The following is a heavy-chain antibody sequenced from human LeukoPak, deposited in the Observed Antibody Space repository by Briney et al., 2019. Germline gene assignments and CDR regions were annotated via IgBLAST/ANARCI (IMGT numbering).Heavy chain of an antibody. Sequence: GGSLRLSCAASGFTFSSYSMNWVRQAPGKGLEWVSSISSSSSYIYYADSVKGLFTISRDNAKNSLYVQMNILRAEDTAVYYCARDIARLHTQLWGQGTLVTVSS. CDR1: GFTFSSYS. CDR2: ISSSSSYI. D-gene: IGHD5-24*01. CDR3: ARDIARLHTQL. V-gene: IGHV3-21*01. J-gene: IGHJ4*02.